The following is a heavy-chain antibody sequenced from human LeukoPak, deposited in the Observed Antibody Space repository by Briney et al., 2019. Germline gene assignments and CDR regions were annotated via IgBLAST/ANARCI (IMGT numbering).Heavy chain of an antibody. V-gene: IGHV3-7*01. J-gene: IGHJ4*02. CDR3: ARDSAGNDY. CDR1: GFSISGQS. D-gene: IGHD6-13*01. Sequence: PGGSLRLSCEASGFSISGQSMNWIRQAPGKGLEWVANIKQDGSEKYYVDSVKGRFTISRDNAKNSLYLQMNSPRAEDTAMYYCARDSAGNDYWGQGTLVTVTS. CDR2: IKQDGSEK.